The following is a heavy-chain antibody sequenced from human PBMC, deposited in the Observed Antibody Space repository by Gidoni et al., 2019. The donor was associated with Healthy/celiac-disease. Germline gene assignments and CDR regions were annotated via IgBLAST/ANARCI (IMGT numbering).Heavy chain of an antibody. V-gene: IGHV1-24*01. Sequence: QLQLVQSGAAVKKPGASVKVSCRVSGYTLTEFSMHWVRQAPGKGLEWMVGFDPEDGETIYAQKFQGRVTMTEDTSTDTAYMELSSLRSEDTAVYYCATVPNRGLAARLHPLDYWGQGTLVTVSS. CDR3: ATVPNRGLAARLHPLDY. CDR1: GYTLTEFS. J-gene: IGHJ4*02. D-gene: IGHD6-6*01. CDR2: FDPEDGET.